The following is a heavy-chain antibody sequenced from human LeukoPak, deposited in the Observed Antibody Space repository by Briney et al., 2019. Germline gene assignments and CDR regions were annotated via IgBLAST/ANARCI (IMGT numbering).Heavy chain of an antibody. J-gene: IGHJ4*02. CDR3: AKDSHYGDYDY. V-gene: IGHV3-33*06. CDR2: IWYDGSNK. CDR1: GFTFSGYG. Sequence: GGSLRLSCAASGFTFSGYGMHWVRQAPGKGLEWVAVIWYDGSNKYYADSVKGRFTISRDNSKNTLYLQMNSLRAEDTAVYYCAKDSHYGDYDYWGQGTLVTVSS. D-gene: IGHD4-17*01.